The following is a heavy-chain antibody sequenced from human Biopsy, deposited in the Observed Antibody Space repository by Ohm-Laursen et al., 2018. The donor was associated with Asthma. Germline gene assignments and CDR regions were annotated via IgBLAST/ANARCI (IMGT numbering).Heavy chain of an antibody. CDR2: VNTGNGDT. J-gene: IGHJ3*01. Sequence: ASVKVSCKASGYNFISFAIHWVRQAPGQGLEWMGWVNTGNGDTKYSQKFQGRVTITRGTSASTAYMELRSLRSEDTATYYCARTYYDFLTGQVKDVFGVWGQGTMVTVSS. V-gene: IGHV1-3*04. CDR3: ARTYYDFLTGQVKDVFGV. D-gene: IGHD3-9*01. CDR1: GYNFISFA.